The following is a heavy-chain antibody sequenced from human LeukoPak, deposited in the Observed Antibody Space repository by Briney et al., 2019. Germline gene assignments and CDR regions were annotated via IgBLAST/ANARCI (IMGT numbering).Heavy chain of an antibody. CDR3: ARLRGDAFDI. CDR2: IYTSGST. CDR1: GGSISSGSYY. J-gene: IGHJ3*02. D-gene: IGHD4-17*01. V-gene: IGHV4-61*02. Sequence: PSETLSLTCTVSGGSISSGSYYWSWIRQPAGKGLEWIGRIYTSGSTNYNPSLKSRVTISVDTSKNRFSLKLSSVTAADTAVYYCARLRGDAFDIWGQGTMVTVSS.